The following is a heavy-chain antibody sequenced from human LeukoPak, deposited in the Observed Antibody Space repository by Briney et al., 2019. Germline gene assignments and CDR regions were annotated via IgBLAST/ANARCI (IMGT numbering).Heavy chain of an antibody. CDR3: ARVGWAAGNYFDY. J-gene: IGHJ4*02. CDR1: GFTFSSYA. Sequence: PGGSLRLSCAASGFTFSSYAMHWVRQAPGKGLEWVAVISYDGSNKYYADSVKGRFTISRDNSKNTLYLQMGSLRAEDMAVYYCARVGWAAGNYFDYWGQGTLVTVSS. V-gene: IGHV3-30*14. CDR2: ISYDGSNK. D-gene: IGHD6-13*01.